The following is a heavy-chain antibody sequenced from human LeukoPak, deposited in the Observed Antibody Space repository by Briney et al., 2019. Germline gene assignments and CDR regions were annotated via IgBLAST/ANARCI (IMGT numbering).Heavy chain of an antibody. J-gene: IGHJ4*02. CDR2: IYYSGST. V-gene: IGHV4-39*01. CDR1: GGSISSSSYY. D-gene: IGHD3-3*01. Sequence: SETLSLTCTVSGGSISSSSYYWGWIRQPPGKGLEWIGSIYYSGSTYYNPSLKSRVTISVDTSKNQFSLKLSSVTAADTAVYYCARVGGRGSPYDFWSGYYNSIADYWGQGTLVTVSS. CDR3: ARVGGRGSPYDFWSGYYNSIADY.